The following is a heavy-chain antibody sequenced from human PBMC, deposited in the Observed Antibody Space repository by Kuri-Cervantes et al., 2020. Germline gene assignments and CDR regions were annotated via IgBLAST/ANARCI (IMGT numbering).Heavy chain of an antibody. V-gene: IGHV3-23*01. CDR2: ISGSGGST. CDR3: ARGRSYYYDSSGYSDY. J-gene: IGHJ4*02. CDR1: GFTFSSYA. Sequence: GGSLRLSCAASGFTFSSYAMSWVRQAPGKGLEWVSSISGSGGSTYHADSVKGRFTISRDNSKNTLYLQMNSLRAEDTAVYYCARGRSYYYDSSGYSDYWGQGTLVTVSS. D-gene: IGHD3-22*01.